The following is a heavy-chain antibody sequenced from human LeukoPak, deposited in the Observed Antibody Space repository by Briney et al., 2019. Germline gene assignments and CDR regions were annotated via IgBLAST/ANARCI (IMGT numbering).Heavy chain of an antibody. CDR1: GYTFTIFN. V-gene: IGHV1-46*01. CDR2: INPSDGST. J-gene: IGHJ3*02. Sequence: GASVTVSCKASGYTFTIFNIHWVRQAPGQGLEWMGMINPSDGSTSYAQKFQGRVTMTSDRTTSTVAMDLNSLRSDDTAVYYCARESTFRLLRNVSDIWGQGTRVTVSS. CDR3: ARESTFRLLRNVSDI. D-gene: IGHD5-12*01.